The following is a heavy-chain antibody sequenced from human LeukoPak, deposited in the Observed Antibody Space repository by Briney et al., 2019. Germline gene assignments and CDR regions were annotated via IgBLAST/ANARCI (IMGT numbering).Heavy chain of an antibody. Sequence: ASVKVSCKASGYTFTGDYMHWVRHAPEEGLEWMGWINPNGGGTIYAQNFPGTVTTTRDTSINTAYVELGSLRSDDTAVYYCARDPASRVNFDFWGQGTLVTVSS. D-gene: IGHD5-24*01. CDR3: ARDPASRVNFDF. J-gene: IGHJ4*02. CDR2: INPNGGGT. V-gene: IGHV1-2*02. CDR1: GYTFTGDY.